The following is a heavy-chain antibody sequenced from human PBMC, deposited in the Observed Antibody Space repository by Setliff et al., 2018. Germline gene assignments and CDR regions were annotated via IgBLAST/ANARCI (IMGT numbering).Heavy chain of an antibody. J-gene: IGHJ4*02. D-gene: IGHD3-3*01. CDR3: TRSSNFWNGYLFDW. V-gene: IGHV4-4*08. CDR1: GDSMSNFF. CDR2: IYHSGTT. Sequence: SETLSLTCSVTGDSMSNFFWSWIRQPPGKGLEWIGNIYHSGTTYYNPSLKSRPTLSVDTSKNQFSLELNSVTAADAAIYYCTRSSNFWNGYLFDWWGQGSLVTVSS.